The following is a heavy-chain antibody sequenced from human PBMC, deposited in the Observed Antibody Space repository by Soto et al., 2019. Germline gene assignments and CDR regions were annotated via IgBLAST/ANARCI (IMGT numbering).Heavy chain of an antibody. D-gene: IGHD6-19*01. CDR1: GFTFSNSA. CDR3: ARGRVVAGIGEIDY. CDR2: ISYDGNNK. V-gene: IGHV3-30-3*01. Sequence: QVQLVESGGGVVQPGRSLRLSCAASGFTFSNSAMHWARQAPGKGLEWVAVISYDGNNKYYADSVKGRFTISRDNSMNTLYLQMNSLRPEDTAVYYCARGRVVAGIGEIDYWGQGTLVTVSS. J-gene: IGHJ4*02.